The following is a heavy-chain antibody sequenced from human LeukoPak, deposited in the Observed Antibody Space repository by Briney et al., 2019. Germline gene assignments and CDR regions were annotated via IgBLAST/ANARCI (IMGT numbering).Heavy chain of an antibody. CDR1: GGTFSSYA. V-gene: IGHV1-69*04. Sequence: SVKVSCKASGGTFSSYAISWVRQAPGQGLEWMGRIIPILGIANYAQKFQGRVTITADKYTSPAYMELSSLRSEDTAVYYCARGGIQLWFEYFDYWGQGTLVTVSS. CDR3: ARGGIQLWFEYFDY. D-gene: IGHD5-18*01. CDR2: IIPILGIA. J-gene: IGHJ4*02.